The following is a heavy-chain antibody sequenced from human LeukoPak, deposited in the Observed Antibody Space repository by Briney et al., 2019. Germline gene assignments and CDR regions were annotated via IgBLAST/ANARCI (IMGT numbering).Heavy chain of an antibody. V-gene: IGHV4-39*01. D-gene: IGHD6-13*01. CDR3: AREEASAGDY. CDR2: IYYSGST. CDR1: GGSISSSSYY. J-gene: IGHJ4*02. Sequence: PSETQSLTCTVSGGSISSSSYYWGWIRQPPGKGLEWIGSIYYSGSTYYNPSLKSRVTISVDTSKNQFSLKLSSVTAADTAVYYCAREEASAGDYWGQGTLVTVSS.